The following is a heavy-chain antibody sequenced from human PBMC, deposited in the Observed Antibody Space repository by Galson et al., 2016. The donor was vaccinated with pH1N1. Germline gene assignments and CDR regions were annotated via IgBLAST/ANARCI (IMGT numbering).Heavy chain of an antibody. D-gene: IGHD2-21*02. J-gene: IGHJ5*02. CDR2: IYYDGRN. CDR1: GDSIYTNSYY. Sequence: SETLSLTCTVSGDSIYTNSYYWDWIRQPPGKGLEWIAGIYYDGRNQYNPSPKSRLTISGDTSKNQFSLNLSFVTAADTAVYDCARRTRCRGDCGEGFDPWGQGILVTVSS. V-gene: IGHV4-39*01. CDR3: ARRTRCRGDCGEGFDP.